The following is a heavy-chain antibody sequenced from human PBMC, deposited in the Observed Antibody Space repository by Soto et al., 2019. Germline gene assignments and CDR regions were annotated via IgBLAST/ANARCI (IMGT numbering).Heavy chain of an antibody. Sequence: QVQLVQSGAEVKRPGSSVKVSCKASGDTFNFYSINWVRQAPGVGLEWVGRVNPILSMSNYAQRFQGRVTMTGDKSTSTAYMELRCMRSEDTAIYYCASSYGSGYRAFDYWGQGALVTVSS. CDR1: GDTFNFYS. CDR2: VNPILSMS. D-gene: IGHD3-10*01. V-gene: IGHV1-69*02. CDR3: ASSYGSGYRAFDY. J-gene: IGHJ4*02.